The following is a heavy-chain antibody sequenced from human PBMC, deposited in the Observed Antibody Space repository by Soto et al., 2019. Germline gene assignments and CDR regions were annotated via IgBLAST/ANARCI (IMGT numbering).Heavy chain of an antibody. Sequence: EVQLLESGGGLVLPGGSLRLSCAASGFIFSDYSMSWVRQAPGKGLEWVSGISGRGGSTYYADSVKGRFTISRDSSRNTLFLQMNSLRAEDTALYFCARPSGDTWEQYYFDYWGQGTLVPVSS. J-gene: IGHJ4*02. V-gene: IGHV3-23*01. CDR1: GFIFSDYS. D-gene: IGHD1-1*01. CDR3: ARPSGDTWEQYYFDY. CDR2: ISGRGGST.